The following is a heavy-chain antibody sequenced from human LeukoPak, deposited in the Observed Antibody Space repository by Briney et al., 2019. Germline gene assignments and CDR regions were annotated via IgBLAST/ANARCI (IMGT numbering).Heavy chain of an antibody. Sequence: SETLSLTCTVSGVSISSSSYYWGWIRQPPGKGLERIGSIYYSGSTYYNPSLMSRTTISVDTSTNPLSLKLTSVPPADPSSSYGARQAPITIFGVVTVLDYGGQGTLVTVSS. V-gene: IGHV4-39*01. CDR2: IYYSGST. J-gene: IGHJ4*02. CDR1: GVSISSSSYY. D-gene: IGHD3-3*01. CDR3: ARQAPITIFGVVTVLDY.